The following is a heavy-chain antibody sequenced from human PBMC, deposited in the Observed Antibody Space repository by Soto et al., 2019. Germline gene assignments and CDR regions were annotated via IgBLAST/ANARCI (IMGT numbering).Heavy chain of an antibody. CDR3: AKDPDPSYGFY. Sequence: GGSLRLSCAASGFTFSSYSMNWVRQAPGKGLEWVSSINSGSFSINYADSVKGRFSISRDNAQNSLHLQMNNLRAEDTAVYYCAKDPDPSYGFYWGQGTLVTDSS. D-gene: IGHD5-18*01. CDR2: INSGSFSI. V-gene: IGHV3-21*04. J-gene: IGHJ4*02. CDR1: GFTFSSYS.